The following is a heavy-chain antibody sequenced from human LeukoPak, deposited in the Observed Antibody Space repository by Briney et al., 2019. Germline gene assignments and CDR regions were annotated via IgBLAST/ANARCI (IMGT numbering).Heavy chain of an antibody. V-gene: IGHV3-7*03. J-gene: IGHJ4*02. Sequence: GGSLRLSCAASGFTFSSYWMSWVRQAPGKGLEWVANIKQDGSEKYYVDSVKGRFTISRDNAKNSLYLQMNSLRAEDTALYYCAKDLSLSILWFGELGYWGQGTLVTVSS. CDR1: GFTFSSYW. D-gene: IGHD3-10*01. CDR2: IKQDGSEK. CDR3: AKDLSLSILWFGELGY.